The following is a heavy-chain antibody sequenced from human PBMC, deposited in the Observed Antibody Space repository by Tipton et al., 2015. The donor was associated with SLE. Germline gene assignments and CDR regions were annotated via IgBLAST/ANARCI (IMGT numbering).Heavy chain of an antibody. J-gene: IGHJ4*02. CDR1: GGSFSGYY. V-gene: IGHV4-34*01. Sequence: TLSLTCAVYGGSFSGYYWSWIRQPPGKGLEWIGEINHSGSTNYNPSLKSRVTISVDTSKNQFSLKLSSLTAADTAVYYCARGTDIVVVNYWSQGTLVTVSS. D-gene: IGHD2-15*01. CDR3: ARGTDIVVVNY. CDR2: INHSGST.